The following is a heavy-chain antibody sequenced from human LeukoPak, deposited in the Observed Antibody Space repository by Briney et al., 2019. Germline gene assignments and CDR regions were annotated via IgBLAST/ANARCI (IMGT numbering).Heavy chain of an antibody. D-gene: IGHD5-24*01. CDR1: GFTFSSYG. V-gene: IGHV3-30*02. J-gene: IGHJ4*02. Sequence: GGSLGLSCAASGFTFSSYGMHWVRQAPGKGLEWVAFIRYDGSNKYYADSVKGRFTISRDNSKNTLYLQMNSLRAEDTAVYYCAKALMATTYYFDYWGQGTLVTVSS. CDR3: AKALMATTYYFDY. CDR2: IRYDGSNK.